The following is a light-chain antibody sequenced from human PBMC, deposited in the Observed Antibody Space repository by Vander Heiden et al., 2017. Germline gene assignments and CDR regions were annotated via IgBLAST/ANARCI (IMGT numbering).Light chain of an antibody. V-gene: IGKV3-11*01. CDR2: DAS. CDR3: QQPTNWPPYT. J-gene: IGKJ2*01. CDR1: QSVSSY. Sequence: EIVLTQSPATLSLSPGERATLSCRASQSVSSYLAWYQQKPGQAPRLLIYDASNRATGIPARFSGSGSGTDFTLTISSLEPDDFAVYYCQQPTNWPPYTFGQGTKLEIK.